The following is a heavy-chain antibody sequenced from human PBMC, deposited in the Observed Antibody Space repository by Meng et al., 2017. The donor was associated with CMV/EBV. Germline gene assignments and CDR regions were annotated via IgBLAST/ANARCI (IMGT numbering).Heavy chain of an antibody. CDR2: IKQDGSEK. V-gene: IGHV3-7*04. CDR3: ARGTNDWSGVDY. CDR1: GFTFSSYW. Sequence: GESLKISCAASGFTFSSYWMSWVRQAPGKGLEWVANIKQDGSEKYYVDSVKGRFIISRDNAKNTLYLQMDSLRADDSAVYYCARGTNDWSGVDYWGQGSPVTVSS. J-gene: IGHJ4*02. D-gene: IGHD3-9*01.